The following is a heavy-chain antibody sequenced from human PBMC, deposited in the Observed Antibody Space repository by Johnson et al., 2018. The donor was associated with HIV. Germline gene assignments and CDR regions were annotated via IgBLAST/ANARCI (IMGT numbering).Heavy chain of an antibody. CDR1: GFTFSSYA. V-gene: IGHV3-23*04. CDR2: ISGSGGNT. Sequence: EQLVESGGGLVQPGGSLRLSCAASGFTFSSYAMSWVRQAPGKGLEWVSAISGSGGNTYYADSVKGRFTISRDNSKNTLYLQMNSLRAEDTAVYYCARENYVLGAFDIWGQGTMVTVSS. J-gene: IGHJ3*02. D-gene: IGHD1-7*01. CDR3: ARENYVLGAFDI.